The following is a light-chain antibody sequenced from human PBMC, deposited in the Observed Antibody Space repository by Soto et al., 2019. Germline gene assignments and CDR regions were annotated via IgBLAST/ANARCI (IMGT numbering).Light chain of an antibody. J-gene: IGLJ1*01. V-gene: IGLV1-44*01. Sequence: QSVLTQPPSASGTPGQRVTVSCSGSSPNIASNTVNWYQQLPGTAPKLLIYSNDQRPSGVPDRFSASKSGTSASLAISGLQSEDEADYYCASWDDSLNGHVFGTGTKVTVL. CDR3: ASWDDSLNGHV. CDR1: SPNIASNT. CDR2: SND.